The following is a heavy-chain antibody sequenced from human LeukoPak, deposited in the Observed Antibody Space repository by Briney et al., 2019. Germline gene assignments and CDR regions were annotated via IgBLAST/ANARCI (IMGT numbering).Heavy chain of an antibody. D-gene: IGHD3-10*01. V-gene: IGHV4-38-2*02. Sequence: SSETLSLTCSVSGSSINTNSYWAWIRQTPGTGLEWIGSSHHGGNTYYHPSLKSRVTISVDTSKNQFSLKLSSVTAADTAVYYCARESGSSSLSIDYWGQGTLVTVSS. J-gene: IGHJ4*02. CDR3: ARESGSSSLSIDY. CDR2: SHHGGNT. CDR1: GSSINTNSY.